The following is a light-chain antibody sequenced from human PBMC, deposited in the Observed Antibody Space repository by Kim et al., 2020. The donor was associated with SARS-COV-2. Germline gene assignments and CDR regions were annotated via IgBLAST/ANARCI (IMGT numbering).Light chain of an antibody. V-gene: IGLV2-8*01. J-gene: IGLJ1*01. CDR2: EVT. CDR3: SSYAGSDNPYV. Sequence: QSVTISGTGTSSDGGGYNYVSWYQHHPGKAPKLMIYEVTKRPSGVPDRFSGSKSGNTASLTVSGLQAEDEADYYCSSYAGSDNPYVFGTGTKVTVL. CDR1: SSDGGGYNY.